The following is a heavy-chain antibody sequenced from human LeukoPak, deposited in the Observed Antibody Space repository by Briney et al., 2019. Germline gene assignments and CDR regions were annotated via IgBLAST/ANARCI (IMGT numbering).Heavy chain of an antibody. CDR2: ISSSSTI. CDR1: GFTFSDYY. D-gene: IGHD3-22*01. Sequence: GGSLRLSCAASGFTFSDYYMNWVPQAPGKGLEWVSSISSSSTIYYADSVKGRFTISRDNSKNTLYLQMNSLRAEDTAVYYCAKSSPYYYDSSGYVDYFDYWGQGTLVTVSS. J-gene: IGHJ4*02. CDR3: AKSSPYYYDSSGYVDYFDY. V-gene: IGHV3-69-1*01.